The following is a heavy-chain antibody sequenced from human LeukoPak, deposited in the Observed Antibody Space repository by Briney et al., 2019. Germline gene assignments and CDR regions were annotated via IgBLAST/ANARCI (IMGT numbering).Heavy chain of an antibody. CDR1: GFTFSNYG. CDR2: IYSGGST. CDR3: AGDSY. Sequence: GRSLRLSCAASGFTFSNYGMHWVRQAPGKGLEWVSVIYSGGSTYYADSVKGRFTISRDNSKNTLYLQMNSLRAEDTAVYYCAGDSYWGQGTLVTVSS. V-gene: IGHV3-53*01. J-gene: IGHJ4*02.